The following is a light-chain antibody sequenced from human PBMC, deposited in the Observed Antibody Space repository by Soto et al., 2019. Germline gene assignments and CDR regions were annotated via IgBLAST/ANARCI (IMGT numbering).Light chain of an antibody. V-gene: IGKV1-39*01. CDR1: QSISGY. J-gene: IGKJ4*01. CDR3: QQSLRTPLT. CDR2: AAS. Sequence: DIQMTQSPTSLSASVGDRVTITCRTSQSISGYLNWYQQKPGKAPNLLIYAASTLQSGVPSRFSGSGSETDFTLTITSLQPGDVATYYCQQSLRTPLTFGGGTKVEI.